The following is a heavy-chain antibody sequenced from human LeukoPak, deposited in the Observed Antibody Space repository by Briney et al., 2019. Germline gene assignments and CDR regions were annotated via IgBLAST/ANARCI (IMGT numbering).Heavy chain of an antibody. V-gene: IGHV4-39*01. Sequence: PAETLSLTCTVSGVSISSTNYYWGWIRQPPGKGLEWIGSIYSSGSTYYNPSLKSPVTIFVDTSKSQFSLKLSSVTAADTAVYYCARLGDSGSTLNWFDPWGQGTLVTVSS. J-gene: IGHJ5*02. D-gene: IGHD3-10*01. CDR2: IYSSGST. CDR1: GVSISSTNYY. CDR3: ARLGDSGSTLNWFDP.